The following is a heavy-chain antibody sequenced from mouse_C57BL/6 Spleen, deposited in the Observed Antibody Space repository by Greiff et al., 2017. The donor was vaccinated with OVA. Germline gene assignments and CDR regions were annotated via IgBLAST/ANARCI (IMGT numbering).Heavy chain of an antibody. V-gene: IGHV1-81*01. CDR2: IYPRSGNT. J-gene: IGHJ2*01. CDR1: GYTFTSYG. CDR3: ARYTTVVGQDD. Sequence: QVQLQQSGAELARPGASVKLSCKASGYTFTSYGISWVKQRTGQGLEWIGEIYPRSGNTYYNEKFKGKATLTADKSSSTAYMELRSLTSEDSAVYFCARYTTVVGQDDWGQGTTLTVSS. D-gene: IGHD1-1*01.